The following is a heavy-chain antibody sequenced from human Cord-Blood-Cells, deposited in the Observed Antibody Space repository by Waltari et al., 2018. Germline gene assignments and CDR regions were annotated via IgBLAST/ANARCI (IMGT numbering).Heavy chain of an antibody. Sequence: QVQLVESGGGVVQPGRSLRLSCAASGFPFSSYAMHGVRQAPGKGVGWVAVISYDGSNKYYADSVKGRFTISRDNSKNTLYLQMNSLRAEDTAVYYCARGGSYFDYWGQGTLVTVSS. J-gene: IGHJ4*02. CDR1: GFPFSSYA. D-gene: IGHD1-26*01. CDR2: ISYDGSNK. V-gene: IGHV3-30-3*01. CDR3: ARGGSYFDY.